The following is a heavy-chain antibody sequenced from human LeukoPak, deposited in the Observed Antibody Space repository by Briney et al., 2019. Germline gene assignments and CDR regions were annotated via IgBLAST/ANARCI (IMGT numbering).Heavy chain of an antibody. Sequence: SETLSLTCTVSGGSISSYYWSWIRQPPGKGLEWIGYIYYSGSTNYNPSLKSRVTISVDTSKNQFSLKLSSVTAADTAVYYCARGVFSGYTQYYYYYYYMDVWGKGTTVTISS. CDR3: ARGVFSGYTQYYYYYYYMDV. CDR1: GGSISSYY. CDR2: IYYSGST. D-gene: IGHD5-12*01. J-gene: IGHJ6*03. V-gene: IGHV4-59*01.